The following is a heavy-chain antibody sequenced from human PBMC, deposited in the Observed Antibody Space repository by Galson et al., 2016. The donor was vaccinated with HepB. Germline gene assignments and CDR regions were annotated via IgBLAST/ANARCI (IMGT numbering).Heavy chain of an antibody. Sequence: ETLSLTCTVSGGSINGYFWAWIRQPPGKGLEWLGHVYYHGATSYSPSLWSRVAMPVDMSKSQWSLRLNSMTAADKAFYYCARYDIRGYYYEIWGQGTLVTVSS. CDR2: VYYHGAT. V-gene: IGHV4-59*03. J-gene: IGHJ4*02. CDR1: GGSINGYF. CDR3: ARYDIRGYYYEI. D-gene: IGHD3-22*01.